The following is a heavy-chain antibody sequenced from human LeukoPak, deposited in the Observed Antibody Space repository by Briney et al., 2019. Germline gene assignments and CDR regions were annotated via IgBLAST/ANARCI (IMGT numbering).Heavy chain of an antibody. D-gene: IGHD1-7*01. CDR2: ISSSGSTI. J-gene: IGHJ4*02. CDR3: AKDERNWNYNLASQTYD. Sequence: GGSLRLSCAASGFTFSDYYMSWIRQAPGKGLEWVSYISSSGSTIYYADSVKGRFTVSRDNSKNTLYLQMSSLRAEDTAVYYCAKDERNWNYNLASQTYDWGQGTLVTVSS. V-gene: IGHV3-11*01. CDR1: GFTFSDYY.